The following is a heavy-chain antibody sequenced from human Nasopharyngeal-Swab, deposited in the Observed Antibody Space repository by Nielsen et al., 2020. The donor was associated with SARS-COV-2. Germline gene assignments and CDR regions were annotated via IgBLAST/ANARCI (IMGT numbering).Heavy chain of an antibody. Sequence: GESLKISCAASGFSFNLYEMNWVRQAPGKGLEWVSYISSDGRTIYYADSVKGRFTMSRDNAKNSLYLQMNSLRAEDTAVYYCAKDRDSGDDSEEYYHYYGMDVWGQGAPVTVSS. CDR2: ISSDGRTI. J-gene: IGHJ6*02. V-gene: IGHV3-48*03. D-gene: IGHD5-12*01. CDR3: AKDRDSGDDSEEYYHYYGMDV. CDR1: GFSFNLYE.